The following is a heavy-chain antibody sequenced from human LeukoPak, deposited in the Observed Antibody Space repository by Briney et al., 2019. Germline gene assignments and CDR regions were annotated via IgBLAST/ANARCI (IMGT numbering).Heavy chain of an antibody. CDR3: AKLAGKYYYYMDV. Sequence: GGSLRLSCAASGFTFSSYGMSWVRQAPGKRLEWVSAISGSGGSTYYADSVKGRFTISRDNSKNTLYLQMNSLRAEDTAVYYCAKLAGKYYYYMDVWGKGTTVTISS. V-gene: IGHV3-23*01. D-gene: IGHD1-14*01. CDR2: ISGSGGST. J-gene: IGHJ6*03. CDR1: GFTFSSYG.